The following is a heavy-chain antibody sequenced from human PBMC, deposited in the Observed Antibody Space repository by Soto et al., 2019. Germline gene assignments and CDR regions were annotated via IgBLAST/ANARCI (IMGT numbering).Heavy chain of an antibody. V-gene: IGHV1-69*06. Sequence: ASVKVSCKASGGSFSTLGINWVRQAPGQGLEWMGGIIPLFGKARYAETSQGRVTITADTSTGTAYMEVSSLRSDDTAVFYCATAHNSGWYFFDYWGPGTLVTVSS. D-gene: IGHD6-19*01. CDR2: IIPLFGKA. J-gene: IGHJ4*02. CDR1: GGSFSTLG. CDR3: ATAHNSGWYFFDY.